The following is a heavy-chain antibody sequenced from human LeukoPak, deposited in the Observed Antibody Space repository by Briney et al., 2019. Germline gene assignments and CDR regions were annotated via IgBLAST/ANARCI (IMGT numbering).Heavy chain of an antibody. CDR1: GGSISSSSYY. CDR2: IYYSGST. CDR3: ARRAYSNYVDPGRWFDP. V-gene: IGHV4-39*01. J-gene: IGHJ5*02. D-gene: IGHD4-11*01. Sequence: PSETLSLTCTVSGGSISSSSYYWGWIRQPPGKGLEWIGSIYYSGSTYYNPPLKSRVTISVDTSKNQFSLKLSSVTAADTAVYYCARRAYSNYVDPGRWFDPWGQGTLVTVSS.